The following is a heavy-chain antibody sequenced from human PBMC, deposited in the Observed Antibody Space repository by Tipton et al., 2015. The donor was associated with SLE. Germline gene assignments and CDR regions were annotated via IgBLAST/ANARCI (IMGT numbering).Heavy chain of an antibody. CDR3: ARETRVDATFSKYNRFDP. Sequence: TLSLTCTVSGGSVSSSSYYWGWIRQPPGKGLEWIGEINHRGRTNYNPSPKSRVTISVDTSRNQFSLKLNSVTAADTAVYYCARETRVDATFSKYNRFDPWGQGTLVTVSP. J-gene: IGHJ5*02. V-gene: IGHV4-39*07. CDR1: GGSVSSSSYY. CDR2: INHRGRT. D-gene: IGHD1-26*01.